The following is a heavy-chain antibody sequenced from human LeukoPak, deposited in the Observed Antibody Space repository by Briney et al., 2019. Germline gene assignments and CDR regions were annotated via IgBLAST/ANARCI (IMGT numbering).Heavy chain of an antibody. CDR1: GFTFSSNY. CDR3: ASSSSSNQYYYYGMDV. V-gene: IGHV3-53*01. CDR2: IYSGGST. Sequence: GGSLRLSCAASGFTFSSNYMSWVRQAPGKGLEWVSVIYSGGSTYCADSVKGRFTISRDNSKNTLYLQMNSLRAEDTAVYYCASSSSSNQYYYYGMDVWGQGTTVTVSS. D-gene: IGHD6-13*01. J-gene: IGHJ6*02.